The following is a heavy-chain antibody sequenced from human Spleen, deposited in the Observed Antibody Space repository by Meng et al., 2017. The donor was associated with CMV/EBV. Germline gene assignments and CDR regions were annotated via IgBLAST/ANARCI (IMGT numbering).Heavy chain of an antibody. J-gene: IGHJ4*02. CDR2: IYYSGST. D-gene: IGHD5-18*01. Sequence: SETLSLTCTVSGYSISSGYYWGWIRQPPGKGLEWIGYIYYSGSTNYNPSLKSRVTISVDTSKNQFSLKLSSVTAADTAVYYCARATAGQWGGPFDYWGQGTLVTVSS. CDR1: GYSISSGYY. CDR3: ARATAGQWGGPFDY. V-gene: IGHV4-61*01.